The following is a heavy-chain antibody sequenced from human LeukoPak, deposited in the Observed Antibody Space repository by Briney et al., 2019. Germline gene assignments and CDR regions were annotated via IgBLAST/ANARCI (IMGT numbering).Heavy chain of an antibody. Sequence: PGGSLRLSCAASGFTFSSYAMNWVRQAPGKGLEWVSIISGSAGSTYYADSVKGRFTISRDNSKNTLFLQMNSLRAEDTAVYYCAKDRSLDGGNSNSYFDSWGQGTLVTVSS. CDR2: ISGSAGST. D-gene: IGHD4-23*01. CDR3: AKDRSLDGGNSNSYFDS. CDR1: GFTFSSYA. J-gene: IGHJ4*02. V-gene: IGHV3-23*01.